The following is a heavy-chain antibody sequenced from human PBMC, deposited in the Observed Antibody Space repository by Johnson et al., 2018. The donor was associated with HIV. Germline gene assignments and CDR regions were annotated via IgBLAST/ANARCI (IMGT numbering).Heavy chain of an antibody. J-gene: IGHJ3*02. CDR2: INWNGGSK. CDR3: AKGDILTGYSDAFDI. D-gene: IGHD3-9*01. CDR1: GFTFDDYG. V-gene: IGHV3-20*04. Sequence: MMLVESGGSVIRPGGSLRLSCAASGFTFDDYGMSWVRQAPKKGLEWVSGINWNGGSKGYADSVKGRFTISRDNAKNSLYLQMNSLRAEDTALYYCAKGDILTGYSDAFDIWGQGTMVTVSS.